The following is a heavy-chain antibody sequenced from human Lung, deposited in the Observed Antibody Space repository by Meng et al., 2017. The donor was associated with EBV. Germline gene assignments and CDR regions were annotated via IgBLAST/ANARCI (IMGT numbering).Heavy chain of an antibody. D-gene: IGHD5-24*01. CDR3: ARIDDGYTHFDY. CDR2: INHSGRT. V-gene: IGHV4-34*04. J-gene: IGHJ4*02. Sequence: QGQTHQWGAGLLKPSETLSLTCAVYGGSFSDYYWSWIRQPPGKGLEWIGEINHSGRTNHNPSFKSRATISVDTAKNQFSVKLSSVTAADTAVYYCARIDDGYTHFDYWGQGTLVTVSS. CDR1: GGSFSDYY.